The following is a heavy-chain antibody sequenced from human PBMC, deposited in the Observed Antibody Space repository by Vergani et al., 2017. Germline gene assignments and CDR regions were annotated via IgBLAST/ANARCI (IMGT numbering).Heavy chain of an antibody. V-gene: IGHV1-46*01. D-gene: IGHD3-3*01. Sequence: QVQLVQSGAEVKKPGSSVKVSCKASGGTFSSYAISWVRQAPGQGLEWMGIINPSGGSTSYAQKFQGRVTMTRDTSTCTVYMELSRLRSDDTAVYYCASGGLGGVVIRNYFDYWGQGTLVTVSS. CDR1: GGTFSSYA. J-gene: IGHJ4*02. CDR3: ASGGLGGVVIRNYFDY. CDR2: INPSGGST.